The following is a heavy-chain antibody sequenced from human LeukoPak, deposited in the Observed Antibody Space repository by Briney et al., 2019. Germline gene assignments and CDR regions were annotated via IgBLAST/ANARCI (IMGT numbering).Heavy chain of an antibody. D-gene: IGHD2-2*01. CDR2: ISYDGSNK. V-gene: IGHV3-30*18. CDR1: GFTFSSYG. J-gene: IGHJ4*02. Sequence: PGRSLRLSCAASGFTFSSYGMHWVRQAPGKGLEWVAVISYDGSNKYYADSVKGRFTISRDNSKNTLYLQMNSLRAEDTAVYYCAKDLPLNNIVVVPAAYDPAFDYWGQGTLVTVSS. CDR3: AKDLPLNNIVVVPAAYDPAFDY.